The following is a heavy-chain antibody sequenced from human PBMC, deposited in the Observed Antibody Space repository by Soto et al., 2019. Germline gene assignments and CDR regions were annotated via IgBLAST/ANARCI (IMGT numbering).Heavy chain of an antibody. V-gene: IGHV3-23*01. CDR2: ISGSGGST. D-gene: IGHD3-22*01. CDR1: VFTFSSYA. J-gene: IGHJ4*02. CDR3: AKALYYDSSGYYYDY. Sequence: GGSLRLSCAASVFTFSSYAMSWFRQAPGKGLEWVSAISGSGGSTYYADSVKGRFTISRDNSKNTLYLQMNSLRAEDTAVYYCAKALYYDSSGYYYDYWGQGTLVTVSS.